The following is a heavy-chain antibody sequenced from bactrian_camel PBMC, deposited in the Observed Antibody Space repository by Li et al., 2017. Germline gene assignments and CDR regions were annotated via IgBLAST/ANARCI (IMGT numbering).Heavy chain of an antibody. V-gene: IGHV3S25*01. J-gene: IGHJ4*01. Sequence: QLVESGGDLVQPGGSLTLSCTASGFTFSGYWMYWVRQTPAKGLEWVSGVASNGGSTEYADSIVGRFTISRDNAKNMVYLHMTSLKPEDTGVYYCVRDYKSGDYRDDFVYWGQGTQVTVS. CDR1: GFTFSGYW. CDR2: VASNGGST. D-gene: IGHD4*01. CDR3: VRDYKSGDYRDDFVY.